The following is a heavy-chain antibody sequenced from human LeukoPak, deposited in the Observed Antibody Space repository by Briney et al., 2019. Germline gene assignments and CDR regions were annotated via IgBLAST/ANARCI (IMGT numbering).Heavy chain of an antibody. CDR1: GFTFSSYG. CDR2: IRYDGSNK. J-gene: IGHJ4*02. D-gene: IGHD1-26*01. Sequence: SGGSLRLSCAASGFTFSSYGMHWVRQAPGKGLEWVAFIRYDGSNKYYADSVKGRFTISRDNSKNTLYLQMNSLRAEDTAVYYCAKKSYYYFDYWGQGTLVTVSS. CDR3: AKKSYYYFDY. V-gene: IGHV3-30*02.